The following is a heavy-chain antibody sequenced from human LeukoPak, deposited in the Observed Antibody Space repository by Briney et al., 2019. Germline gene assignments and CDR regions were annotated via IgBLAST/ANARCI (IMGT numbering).Heavy chain of an antibody. CDR3: ARARELSSGWSLDY. J-gene: IGHJ4*02. V-gene: IGHV3-21*01. CDR2: ISSSSSHI. CDR1: GFNLNTFL. D-gene: IGHD6-19*01. Sequence: PGGSLRLSCAASGFNLNTFLMHWVRQTPGKGLEWVSSISSSSSHIYYADSVKGRFTISRDNAKNSLYLQMNNLRPEDTAVYYCARARELSSGWSLDYWGQGTLVTVSS.